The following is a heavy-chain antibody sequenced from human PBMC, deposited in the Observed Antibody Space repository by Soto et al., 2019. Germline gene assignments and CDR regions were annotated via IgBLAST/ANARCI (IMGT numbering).Heavy chain of an antibody. J-gene: IGHJ5*02. D-gene: IGHD1-26*01. CDR1: GGTFSSFA. CDR3: ARVAGGSYSIKNWFDP. Sequence: QVQLVQSGAEVKKPGSSVKVSCKASGGTFSSFAINWVRQAPGQGLEWMGGIIPIFGTANYTQKFRGRVTITADESTNTAHMELSSLRSEDTAVYFCARVAGGSYSIKNWFDPWGQGTLVTVSS. V-gene: IGHV1-69*01. CDR2: IIPIFGTA.